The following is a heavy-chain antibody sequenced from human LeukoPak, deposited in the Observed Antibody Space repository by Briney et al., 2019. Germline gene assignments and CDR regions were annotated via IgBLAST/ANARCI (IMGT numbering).Heavy chain of an antibody. CDR2: IWNDGSKK. CDR3: GRDSLGGDY. Sequence: GRSLRLSFAASGFSFSTFGMHWARRAPGKGLEWVAVIWNDGSKKFYAESVKGRFTISRDNSQNTLYLQMNRLRAEDTAVYYCGRDSLGGDYWGQGTLVTVSS. D-gene: IGHD3-16*01. V-gene: IGHV3-33*08. J-gene: IGHJ4*02. CDR1: GFSFSTFG.